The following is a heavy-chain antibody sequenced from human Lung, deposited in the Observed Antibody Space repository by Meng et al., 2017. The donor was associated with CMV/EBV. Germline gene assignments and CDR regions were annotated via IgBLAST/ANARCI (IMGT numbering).Heavy chain of an antibody. Sequence: QVQLQEAGPGLVKPSGTLSLPCGVSGVPISSNIRGTWVRQPPGKGLEWSGDIDDSGSTNYNPSLNSRISISLDKSKNHFSLKVNSVTAADTAVYYCARGKQDAWELLAYWGQGALVTVSS. CDR1: GVPISSNIR. CDR2: IDDSGST. D-gene: IGHD1-26*01. V-gene: IGHV4-4*02. CDR3: ARGKQDAWELLAY. J-gene: IGHJ4*02.